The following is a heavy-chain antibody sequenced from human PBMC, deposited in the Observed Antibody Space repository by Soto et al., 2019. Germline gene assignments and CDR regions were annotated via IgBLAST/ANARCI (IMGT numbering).Heavy chain of an antibody. CDR3: ARHQDCSGGSCYLFYYYGMDV. CDR2: IYYSGST. Sequence: QLQLQESGPGLVKPSETLSLTCTISGGSISNSNYYWGWIRQPPGKGLEWIGSIYYSGSTYYNPSLKSRVTISLDTSKNQFSLKLSSVTAADTSVYYCARHQDCSGGSCYLFYYYGMDVWGQGTTVTVSS. V-gene: IGHV4-39*01. D-gene: IGHD2-15*01. J-gene: IGHJ6*02. CDR1: GGSISNSNYY.